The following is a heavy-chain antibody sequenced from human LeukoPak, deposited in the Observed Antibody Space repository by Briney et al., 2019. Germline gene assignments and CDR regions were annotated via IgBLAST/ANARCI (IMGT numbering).Heavy chain of an antibody. J-gene: IGHJ4*02. Sequence: GASVKVSCKASGGTFSSYAISWVRQAPGQGLESMGRIIPILGIANYAQKFQGRVTITADKSTSTAYMELSSLRSEDTAVYYCARVGYYGSGSYTQVDYWGQGTLVTVSS. D-gene: IGHD3-10*01. V-gene: IGHV1-69*04. CDR3: ARVGYYGSGSYTQVDY. CDR2: IIPILGIA. CDR1: GGTFSSYA.